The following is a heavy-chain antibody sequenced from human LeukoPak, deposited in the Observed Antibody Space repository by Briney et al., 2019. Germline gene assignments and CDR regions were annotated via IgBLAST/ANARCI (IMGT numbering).Heavy chain of an antibody. CDR2: IYYSGST. D-gene: IGHD3-10*01. CDR3: ARLLWFGKYYFDY. Sequence: SETLSLTCTVSGGSISSSSYYWGWIRQPRGKGLEWIGSIYYSGSTYYNPSLKSRVTISVDTSKNQFSLNLSSVTAADTAVYYCARLLWFGKYYFDYWGQGTLVTVSS. CDR1: GGSISSSSYY. J-gene: IGHJ4*02. V-gene: IGHV4-39*01.